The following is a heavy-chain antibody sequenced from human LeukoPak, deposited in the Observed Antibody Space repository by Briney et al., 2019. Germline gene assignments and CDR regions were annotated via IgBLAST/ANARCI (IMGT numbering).Heavy chain of an antibody. J-gene: IGHJ4*02. CDR3: ARDQVAGTGWFDY. CDR1: GGTFSSYA. V-gene: IGHV1-69*04. CDR2: IIPIFGIA. D-gene: IGHD6-19*01. Sequence: SVKVSCKASGGTFSSYAISWVRQAPGQGLEWMGRIIPIFGIANYAQKFQGRVTITADKSTSTAYMELSSLRSEDTAVYYCARDQVAGTGWFDYWGQGTQVTVSS.